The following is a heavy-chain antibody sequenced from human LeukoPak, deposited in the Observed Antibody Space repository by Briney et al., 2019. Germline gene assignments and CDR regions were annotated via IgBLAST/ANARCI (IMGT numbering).Heavy chain of an antibody. D-gene: IGHD3-3*01. CDR3: ARLTYYDFWSGYNYAFDI. V-gene: IGHV1-2*02. J-gene: IGHJ3*02. Sequence: GASVKVSCKASRYTFTVYYMHWVRQAPGQGLEWMGWINPNNGGTNLAQKFRGRVTMTRDTSISTAYMELSRLRSDDTAVYYCARLTYYDFWSGYNYAFDIWGQGTMVTVSS. CDR1: RYTFTVYY. CDR2: INPNNGGT.